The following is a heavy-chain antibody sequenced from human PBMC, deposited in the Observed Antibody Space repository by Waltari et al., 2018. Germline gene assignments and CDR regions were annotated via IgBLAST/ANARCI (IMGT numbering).Heavy chain of an antibody. CDR3: ARQSYYDESGHD. CDR2: ISYSVVS. CDR1: GVSISTSNYY. Sequence: QESGPGLVKPSETLSLTCTVSGVSISTSNYYWGWVRQPPGKGLEWIGTISYSVVSYYNSSLNSRVTISVDTSKNQFSLKLTSVTAADTAMYFCARQSYYDESGHDWGQGTLVTVSS. V-gene: IGHV4-39*01. J-gene: IGHJ4*02. D-gene: IGHD3-22*01.